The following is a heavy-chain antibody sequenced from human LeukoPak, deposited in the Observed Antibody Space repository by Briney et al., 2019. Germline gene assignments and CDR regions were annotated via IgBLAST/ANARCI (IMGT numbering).Heavy chain of an antibody. D-gene: IGHD6-19*01. CDR1: GFTFSSYG. CDR2: VSYDGRYR. CDR3: AKFGVAAGTDYWYFDL. J-gene: IGHJ2*01. Sequence: TGGSLRLSCVASGFTFSSYGVYWVRQAPGKGLERVAVVSYDGRYRYYADSVKGRFTISRDNSKNTLYLQMDSLRAEDTAVYYCAKFGVAAGTDYWYFDLWGRGTLVTVSS. V-gene: IGHV3-30*18.